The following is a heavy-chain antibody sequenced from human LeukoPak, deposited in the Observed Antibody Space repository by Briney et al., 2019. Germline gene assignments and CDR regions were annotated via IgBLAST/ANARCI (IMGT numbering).Heavy chain of an antibody. V-gene: IGHV3-21*01. D-gene: IGHD6-6*01. J-gene: IGHJ4*02. CDR3: ASSKGERQLVADY. CDR2: ISSSSSYI. Sequence: RSGGSLRLSCAASGFTFSSYSMNWVRQAPGKGLEWVSSISSSSSYIYYADSVKGRFTISRDNAKNSLYLQMNSLRAEDTAVYYCASSKGERQLVADYWGQGTLVTVSS. CDR1: GFTFSSYS.